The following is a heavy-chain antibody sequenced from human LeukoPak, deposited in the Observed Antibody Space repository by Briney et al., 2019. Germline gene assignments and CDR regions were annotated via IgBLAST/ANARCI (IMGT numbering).Heavy chain of an antibody. V-gene: IGHV7-4-1*02. CDR2: INTNTGNP. J-gene: IGHJ4*02. D-gene: IGHD6-19*01. CDR3: ARNYKQWLGWYYFDC. Sequence: ASVKVSCKASGYTFATYAMNWVRRAPGQGLEWMGWINTNTGNPTYAQGFTGRFVFSLDTSVSTAYLQISSLKAEDTAVYYCARNYKQWLGWYYFDCWGQGTLVTVSS. CDR1: GYTFATYA.